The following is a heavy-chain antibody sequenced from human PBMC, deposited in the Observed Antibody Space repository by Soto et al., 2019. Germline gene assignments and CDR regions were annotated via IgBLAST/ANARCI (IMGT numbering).Heavy chain of an antibody. CDR3: AKDGHYEYVWGTTPGAFDI. CDR2: ISGSGGST. CDR1: GFTFSSYA. Sequence: EVQLLESGGGLVQPGGSLRLSCAASGFTFSSYAMSWVRQAPGKGLEWVSAISGSGGSTYYADSVKGRFTISRDNSKNTLYLQMNSLRAEDTAVYYCAKDGHYEYVWGTTPGAFDIWGQGTMVTVSS. D-gene: IGHD3-16*01. V-gene: IGHV3-23*01. J-gene: IGHJ3*02.